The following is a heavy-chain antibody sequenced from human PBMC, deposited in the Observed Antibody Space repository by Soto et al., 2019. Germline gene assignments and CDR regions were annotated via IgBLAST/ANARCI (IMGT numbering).Heavy chain of an antibody. CDR3: ARAVHRYYYGSGSSYTYYYYYGMDV. V-gene: IGHV4-34*01. CDR1: GGSFSGYY. Sequence: SETLSLTCAVYGGSFSGYYWSWIRQPPGKGLEWIGEINHSGSTNYNPSLKSRVTISVDTSKNQFSLKLSSVTAVDTAVYYCARAVHRYYYGSGSSYTYYYYYGMDVWGQGTTVTVSS. CDR2: INHSGST. J-gene: IGHJ6*02. D-gene: IGHD3-10*01.